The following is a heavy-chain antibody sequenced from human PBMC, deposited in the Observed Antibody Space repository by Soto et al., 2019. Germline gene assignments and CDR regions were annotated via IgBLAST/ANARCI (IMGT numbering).Heavy chain of an antibody. V-gene: IGHV3-30-3*01. D-gene: IGHD6-19*01. CDR3: ARGNVDLAVAGTGVDY. J-gene: IGHJ4*02. CDR2: ISYDGSNK. CDR1: GFTFSSYA. Sequence: QVQLVESGGGVVQPGRSLRLSCAASGFTFSSYAMHWVRQAPGKGLEWVAVISYDGSNKYYADSVKGRFTISRDNSKNTLYLQMNSLRAEDTAVYYCARGNVDLAVAGTGVDYWGQGTLVTVSS.